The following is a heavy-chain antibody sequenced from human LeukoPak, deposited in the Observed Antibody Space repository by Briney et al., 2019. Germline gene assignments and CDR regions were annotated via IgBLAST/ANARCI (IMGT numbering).Heavy chain of an antibody. CDR3: AKDGSWFDYYGMDV. D-gene: IGHD3-10*01. Sequence: PGGSLRLSCAASGFTFSSYAMSWVRQAPGKGLEWVSATSGSGGSTYYADSVKGRFTISRDNSKNTLYLQMNSLRAEDTAVYYCAKDGSWFDYYGMDVWGQGTTVTVSS. V-gene: IGHV3-23*01. CDR1: GFTFSSYA. CDR2: TSGSGGST. J-gene: IGHJ6*02.